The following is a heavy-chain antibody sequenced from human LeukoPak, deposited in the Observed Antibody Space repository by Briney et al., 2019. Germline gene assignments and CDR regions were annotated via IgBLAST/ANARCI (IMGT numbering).Heavy chain of an antibody. J-gene: IGHJ4*02. CDR2: ISGSGGSI. Sequence: ETLSLTCTVSGGSISSSSYYWGWIRQPPGKGLEWVSVISGSGGSIDYADSLKGRFTVSRDNSKNTLYLQMNSLRAEDTAVYYCAKMADFYVSGSRSFASYWGQGTLVTVSS. D-gene: IGHD3-10*01. CDR3: AKMADFYVSGSRSFASY. V-gene: IGHV3-23*01. CDR1: GGSISSSSYY.